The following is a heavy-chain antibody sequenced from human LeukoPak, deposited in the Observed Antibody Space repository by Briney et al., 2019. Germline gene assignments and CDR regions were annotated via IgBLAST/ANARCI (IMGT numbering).Heavy chain of an antibody. D-gene: IGHD6-19*01. CDR3: AKGNALAVAGSRVFDY. CDR2: ISGSGGST. V-gene: IGHV3-23*01. J-gene: IGHJ4*02. CDR1: GFTFSSYA. Sequence: GGSLRLSCAASGFTFSSYAMSWVRQAPGKGLGWVSGISGSGGSTYYADSVKGRFTNSRDNSKNTLYVQMNSLRAEDTAVYYCAKGNALAVAGSRVFDYWGQGTLVTVSS.